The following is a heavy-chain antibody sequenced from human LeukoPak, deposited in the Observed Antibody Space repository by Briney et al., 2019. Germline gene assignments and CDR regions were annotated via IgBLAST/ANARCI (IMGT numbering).Heavy chain of an antibody. V-gene: IGHV1-69*04. J-gene: IGHJ4*02. CDR3: ARPNYYDSSGYAFDY. D-gene: IGHD3-22*01. Sequence: SVKVSCKASGGTFSSYAISWVRQAPGQGLEWMGRIIPILGIANHAQKFQGRVTITADKSTSTAYMELSSLRSEDTAVYYCARPNYYDSSGYAFDYWGQGTLVTVSS. CDR1: GGTFSSYA. CDR2: IIPILGIA.